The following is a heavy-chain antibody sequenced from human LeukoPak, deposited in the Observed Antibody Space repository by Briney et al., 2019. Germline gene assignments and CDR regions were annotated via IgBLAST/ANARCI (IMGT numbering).Heavy chain of an antibody. D-gene: IGHD3-9*01. J-gene: IGHJ3*02. Sequence: GASVKVSCKASGYTFTDYYIHWVRQAPGQGLEWMGWMNPNSGATNYAQNFQGRVAMTRDTSISTAYMELRSLRSDDTAVYYCATENYDILTGYYYRNDAFDIWGQGTMVTVSS. V-gene: IGHV1-2*02. CDR2: MNPNSGAT. CDR1: GYTFTDYY. CDR3: ATENYDILTGYYYRNDAFDI.